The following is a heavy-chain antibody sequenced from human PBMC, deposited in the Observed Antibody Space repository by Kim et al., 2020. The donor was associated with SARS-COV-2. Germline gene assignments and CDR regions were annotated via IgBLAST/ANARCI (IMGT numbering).Heavy chain of an antibody. V-gene: IGHV1-24*01. D-gene: IGHD2-2*01. CDR2: FDPEDGET. CDR3: ATVGVGCSSTSWYFHY. CDR1: GYTLTELS. J-gene: IGHJ4*02. Sequence: ASVKVSCKVSGYTLTELSMHWVRQAPGKGLEWMGGFDPEDGETIYAQKFQGRVTMTEDTSTDTAYMELSSLRSEDTAVYYCATVGVGCSSTSWYFHYWGQGTLVTVSS.